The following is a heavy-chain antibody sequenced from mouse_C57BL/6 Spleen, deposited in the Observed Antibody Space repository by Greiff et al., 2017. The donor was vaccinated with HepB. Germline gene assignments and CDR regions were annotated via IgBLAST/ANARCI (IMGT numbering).Heavy chain of an antibody. V-gene: IGHV14-4*01. CDR1: GFNIKDDY. CDR2: IDPENGDT. D-gene: IGHD2-4*01. Sequence: VQLQQSGAELVRPGASVKLSCTASGFNIKDDYMHWVKQRPEQGLEWIGWIDPENGDTEYASKFQGKATITADTSSNTAYLQLSSLTSEDTAVYYCTPIYYDYDAWFAYWGQGTLVTVSA. J-gene: IGHJ3*01. CDR3: TPIYYDYDAWFAY.